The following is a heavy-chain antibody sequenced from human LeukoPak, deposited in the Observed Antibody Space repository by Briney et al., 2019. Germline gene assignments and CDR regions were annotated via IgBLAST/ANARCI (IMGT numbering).Heavy chain of an antibody. CDR1: GFTFSSYA. CDR3: ARYRAELLWFGELLLDYFDY. J-gene: IGHJ4*02. V-gene: IGHV3-23*01. D-gene: IGHD3-10*01. CDR2: IRESGGTT. Sequence: GGSLRLSCAASGFTFSSYAMSWVRQAPGKGLEWVSSIRESGGTTYYADSVKGRFTVSRDNAKNSLYLQMNSLRAEDTAVYYCARYRAELLWFGELLLDYFDYWGQGTLVTVSS.